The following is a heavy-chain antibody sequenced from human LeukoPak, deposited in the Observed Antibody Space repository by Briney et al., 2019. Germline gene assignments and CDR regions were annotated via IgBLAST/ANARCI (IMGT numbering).Heavy chain of an antibody. D-gene: IGHD6-13*01. CDR2: IYYSGGT. J-gene: IGHJ4*02. Sequence: SETLSLTCTVSGGSISSSSYYWGWIRQPPGKGLEWIGSIYYSGGTYYNPSLKSRVTISVDTSKNQFSLKLSSVTAADTAVYYCASLGYSTRGHLFDYWGQGTLVTVSS. V-gene: IGHV4-39*01. CDR3: ASLGYSTRGHLFDY. CDR1: GGSISSSSYY.